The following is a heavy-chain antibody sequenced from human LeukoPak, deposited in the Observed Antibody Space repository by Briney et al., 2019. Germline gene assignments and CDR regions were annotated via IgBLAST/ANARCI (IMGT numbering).Heavy chain of an antibody. V-gene: IGHV4-39*01. CDR3: ASGIAVAGLYYFDY. CDR2: TYYSGST. CDR1: GGSIGSSSYY. Sequence: PSETLSLTCTVSGGSIGSSSYYWGWIRQPPGKGLEWIGSTYYSGSTYYNPSLKSRVTISVDTSKNQFSLKLSSVTAADTAVYYCASGIAVAGLYYFDYWGQGTLVTVSS. D-gene: IGHD6-19*01. J-gene: IGHJ4*02.